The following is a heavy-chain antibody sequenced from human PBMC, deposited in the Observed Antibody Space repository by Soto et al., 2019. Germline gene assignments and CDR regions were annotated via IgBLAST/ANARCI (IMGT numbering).Heavy chain of an antibody. D-gene: IGHD1-7*01. J-gene: IGHJ6*02. Sequence: PSQTLSLTCAISGDSVSSNSAAWNWIRQSPSRGLEWLGRTYYRSKWYNDYAVSVKSRITINPDTSKNQSSLQLNSVTPEDTAVYYCARDSGTTGSPWDYYYGMDVWGQGTTVTVSS. V-gene: IGHV6-1*01. CDR1: GDSVSSNSAA. CDR2: TYYRSKWYN. CDR3: ARDSGTTGSPWDYYYGMDV.